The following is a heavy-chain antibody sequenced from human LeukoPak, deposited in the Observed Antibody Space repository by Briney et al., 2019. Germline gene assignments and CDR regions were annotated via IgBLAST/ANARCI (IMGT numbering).Heavy chain of an antibody. CDR2: IRSDGSEK. V-gene: IGHV3-7*01. Sequence: GGSLRLSCAASGFTFSNYWMSWVRQAPGKGPEWVANIRSDGSEKHYVNSVKGRLTISRDNAKNSLYLQMNSLRAEDTAVYYCARLELRRYFDYWGQGTLVTVSS. J-gene: IGHJ4*02. D-gene: IGHD1-7*01. CDR1: GFTFSNYW. CDR3: ARLELRRYFDY.